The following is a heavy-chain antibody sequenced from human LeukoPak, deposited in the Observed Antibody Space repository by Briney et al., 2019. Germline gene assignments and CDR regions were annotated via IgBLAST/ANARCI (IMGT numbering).Heavy chain of an antibody. CDR3: ARDLTHYYGSGNWFDP. Sequence: GGSLRLSCAASGFTFSSYEMNWVRQAPGKGLEWVTYISSSGSTIYYADPVKGRFTISRDNAKNSLYLQMNSLRAEDTAVYYCARDLTHYYGSGNWFDPWGQGTLVTVSS. CDR2: ISSSGSTI. V-gene: IGHV3-48*03. J-gene: IGHJ5*02. CDR1: GFTFSSYE. D-gene: IGHD3-10*01.